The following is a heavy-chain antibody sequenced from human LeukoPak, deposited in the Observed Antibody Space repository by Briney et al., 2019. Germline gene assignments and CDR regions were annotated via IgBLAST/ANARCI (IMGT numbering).Heavy chain of an antibody. CDR1: GGSISSYY. J-gene: IGHJ6*02. V-gene: IGHV4-59*01. CDR2: IYYSGST. Sequence: KSSETLSLTCTVSGGSISSYYWSWIRQPPGKGLEWIGDIYYSGSTNYNPSLKSRVTISVDTSKNQFSLKLSSVTAADTAVYYCARDQSGSYYYYYGMDVWGQGTTVTVSS. D-gene: IGHD1-26*01. CDR3: ARDQSGSYYYYYGMDV.